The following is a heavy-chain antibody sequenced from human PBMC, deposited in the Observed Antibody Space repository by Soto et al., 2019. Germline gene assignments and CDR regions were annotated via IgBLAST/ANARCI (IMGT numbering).Heavy chain of an antibody. CDR2: INHSGRT. CDR3: ARDGYTYGSFDY. D-gene: IGHD5-18*01. J-gene: IGHJ4*02. CDR1: GGSFSGYY. Sequence: SETLSLTCAVYGGSFSGYYWSWIRQPPGKGLEWIGEINHSGRTNYNPSLKSRVTISVDTSKNQLSLKLSSMTAADTAVYYCARDGYTYGSFDYWGQGTLVTVPS. V-gene: IGHV4-34*01.